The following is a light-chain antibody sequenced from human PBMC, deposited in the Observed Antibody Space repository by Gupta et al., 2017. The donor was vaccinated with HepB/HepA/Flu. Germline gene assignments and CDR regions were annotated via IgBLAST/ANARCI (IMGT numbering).Light chain of an antibody. J-gene: IGKJ1*01. CDR3: QLDGSSPRT. Sequence: ETVFTQSTLTLCFSPGERVTLSCRASERVSSGYVAWYQQKPSQAPTLLMDTSSTRGTGVPDRFSGRAAAENFILTSSVQAPEDFTVYCCQLDGSSPRTFGQGTKLEVK. CDR2: TSS. V-gene: IGKV3-20*01. CDR1: ERVSSGY.